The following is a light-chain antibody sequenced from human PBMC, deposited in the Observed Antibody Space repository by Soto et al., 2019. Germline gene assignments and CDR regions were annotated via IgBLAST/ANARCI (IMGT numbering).Light chain of an antibody. J-gene: IGKJ5*01. V-gene: IGKV1-17*01. CDR3: QQLNSYPRT. CDR2: AAS. Sequence: IQLNLSPSSLSASVGDRVTISCRASQGIGNDLAWYQQKPGKAPRLLIFAASNLQSGVPSRFSGSGSGTEFTLTISSLQPEDFATYYCQQLNSYPRTFGQGTRLEIK. CDR1: QGIGND.